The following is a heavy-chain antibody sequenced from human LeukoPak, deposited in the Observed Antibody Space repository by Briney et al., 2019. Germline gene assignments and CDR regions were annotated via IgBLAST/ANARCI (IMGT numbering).Heavy chain of an antibody. V-gene: IGHV4-30-2*01. CDR2: IYHSGST. CDR1: GGSISSGGYS. Sequence: SQTLSLTCSVSGGSISSGGYSWSWIRQPPGRGLEWIGYIYHSGSTYYNPSLKSRVTISVDRSKNQFSLKLSSVTAADTAVYYCARDYDFWRTMDVWGQGTTVTVSS. J-gene: IGHJ6*02. CDR3: ARDYDFWRTMDV. D-gene: IGHD3-3*01.